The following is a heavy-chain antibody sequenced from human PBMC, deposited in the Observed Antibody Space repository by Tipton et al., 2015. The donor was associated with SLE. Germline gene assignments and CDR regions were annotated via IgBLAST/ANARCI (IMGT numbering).Heavy chain of an antibody. CDR3: ARGWKYWAV. CDR1: ELSFSSYG. CDR2: IWYDGSNK. V-gene: IGHV3-30*19. Sequence: SLRLSCAASELSFSSYGIHWVRQAPGKGLEWVAVIWYDGSNKDYRDSVKGRFTISRDNSKNTLYLQISSLRGEDTAVYYCARGWKYWAVWGQGTLVTVSS. D-gene: IGHD2/OR15-2a*01. J-gene: IGHJ4*02.